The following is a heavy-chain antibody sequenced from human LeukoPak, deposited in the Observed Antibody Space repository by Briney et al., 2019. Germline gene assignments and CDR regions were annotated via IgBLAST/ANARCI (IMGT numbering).Heavy chain of an antibody. CDR3: ARDKTAMVNFDY. J-gene: IGHJ4*02. Sequence: GRSLRLSCAASGFTFSDYYMSWIRQAPGKGLEWVSYISSSGSTIYYADSVKGRFTISRDNAKNSLYLQMNSLRAEDTAVYYCARDKTAMVNFDYWGQGTLVTVSS. CDR1: GFTFSDYY. CDR2: ISSSGSTI. V-gene: IGHV3-11*01. D-gene: IGHD5-18*01.